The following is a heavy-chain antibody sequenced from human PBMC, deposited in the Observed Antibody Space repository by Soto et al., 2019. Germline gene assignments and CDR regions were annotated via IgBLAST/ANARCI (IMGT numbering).Heavy chain of an antibody. J-gene: IGHJ6*02. Sequence: QVQLVQSGAEVKKPGASVTVSCKTSGYTFSNYGINWVRQAPGQGLEWMGWISGYNGNTNYAQTVQCRVTMTTDKSTGTVYMGLRSLKSDDTAIYYCSRFIMVGGWFDPNYYHGMDVWGQGTTVTVSS. D-gene: IGHD6-19*01. CDR3: SRFIMVGGWFDPNYYHGMDV. CDR1: GYTFSNYG. V-gene: IGHV1-18*01. CDR2: ISGYNGNT.